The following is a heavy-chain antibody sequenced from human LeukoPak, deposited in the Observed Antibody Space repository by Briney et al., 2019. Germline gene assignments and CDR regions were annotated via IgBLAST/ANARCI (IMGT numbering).Heavy chain of an antibody. J-gene: IGHJ4*02. D-gene: IGHD5-18*01. Sequence: PSETLSLTCTVSGGSISSGGYYWSWIRQHPGKGLEWIGYIYYSGSTYYNPSLKSRVTISVDTSKNQFSLRLSSVTAADTAVYYCARDRRYSYGSSHFDYWGQGTLVTVSS. CDR2: IYYSGST. CDR3: ARDRRYSYGSSHFDY. CDR1: GGSISSGGYY. V-gene: IGHV4-31*03.